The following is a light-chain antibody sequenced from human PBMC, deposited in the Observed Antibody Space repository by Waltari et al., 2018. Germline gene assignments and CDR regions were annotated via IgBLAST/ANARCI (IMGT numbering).Light chain of an antibody. CDR2: NDY. Sequence: SYVLTQPPSVSVAPGNTASLTCGGDNIGSKNVHWYQQKPGQAPVLVVSNDYDRPSGIPDRFSGSNSGSTATLTISSVEAGDEADYICQVWDSGSDYVFGTGTKVTVL. V-gene: IGLV3-21*03. CDR3: QVWDSGSDYV. J-gene: IGLJ1*01. CDR1: NIGSKN.